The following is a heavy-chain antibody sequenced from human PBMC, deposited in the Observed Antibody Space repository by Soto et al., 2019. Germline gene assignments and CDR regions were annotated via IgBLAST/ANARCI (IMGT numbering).Heavy chain of an antibody. Sequence: KKNAASVKVSCKASGYTFTSYDINWVRQATGQGLEWMGWMNPNSGNTGYAQKFQGRVTMTRNTSISTAYMELSSLRSEDTAVYYCARAHVYDFWSGYSYYMDVWGKGTTVTVSS. CDR2: MNPNSGNT. J-gene: IGHJ6*03. V-gene: IGHV1-8*01. CDR1: GYTFTSYD. CDR3: ARAHVYDFWSGYSYYMDV. D-gene: IGHD3-3*01.